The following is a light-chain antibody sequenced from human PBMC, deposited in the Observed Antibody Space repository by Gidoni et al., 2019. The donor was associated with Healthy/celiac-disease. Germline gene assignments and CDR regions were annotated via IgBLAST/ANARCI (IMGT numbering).Light chain of an antibody. CDR2: DNN. CDR1: SYNIGNNY. Sequence: QSVLTQTPSVSAAPGQKVTISCSGSSYNIGNNYVSWYQQLPGTAPKLLMYDNNKRPSGIPDRFSGSKSGTSATLGITGLQTGDEADYYCGTWDSSLSAGVFGTGTKVTVL. CDR3: GTWDSSLSAGV. V-gene: IGLV1-51*01. J-gene: IGLJ1*01.